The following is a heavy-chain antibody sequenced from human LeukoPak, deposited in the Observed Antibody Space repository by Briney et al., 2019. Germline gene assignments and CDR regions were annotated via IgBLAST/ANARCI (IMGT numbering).Heavy chain of an antibody. J-gene: IGHJ4*02. CDR1: GFTFSNYA. D-gene: IGHD1-26*01. V-gene: IGHV3-74*01. CDR3: ARASGDFDY. Sequence: HTGGSLRLSCAASGFTFSNYAISWVRQAPGKGLEWVSGINSDGSSTSYADSVKGRFTISRDNAKNTLYLQMNSLRAEDTAVYYCARASGDFDYWGQGTLVAVSS. CDR2: INSDGSST.